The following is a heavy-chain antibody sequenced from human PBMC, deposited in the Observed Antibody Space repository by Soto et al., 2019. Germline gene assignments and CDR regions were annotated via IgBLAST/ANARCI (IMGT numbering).Heavy chain of an antibody. Sequence: GGSLRLSCAASGFSVSSNSMSWVRQTPGKGLEWVSVIHSDVTTYYADSVKGRFIISRDNSKDTLYLQMNRLRAEDTAVYYCARELSGSWYNWFDPWGQGTLVTVSS. V-gene: IGHV3-53*01. CDR2: IHSDVTT. CDR3: ARELSGSWYNWFDP. CDR1: GFSVSSNS. D-gene: IGHD5-12*01. J-gene: IGHJ5*02.